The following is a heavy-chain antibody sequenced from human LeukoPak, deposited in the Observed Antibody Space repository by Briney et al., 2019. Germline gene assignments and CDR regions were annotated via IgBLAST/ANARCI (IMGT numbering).Heavy chain of an antibody. CDR3: ARGPYNWNNDYYYYMDV. D-gene: IGHD1/OR15-1a*01. CDR1: GYTFTSYD. J-gene: IGHJ6*03. CDR2: MSPNSGNT. V-gene: IGHV1-8*03. Sequence: GASVKVSCKASGYTFTSYDINWVRQATGQGLEWMGWMSPNSGNTGYAQKFQGRVTITRNTSISTAYMELSSLRSEDTAVYYCARGPYNWNNDYYYYMDVWGKGTTVTVSS.